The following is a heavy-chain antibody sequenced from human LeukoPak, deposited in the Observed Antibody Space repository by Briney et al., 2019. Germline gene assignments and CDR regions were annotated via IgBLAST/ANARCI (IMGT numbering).Heavy chain of an antibody. J-gene: IGHJ4*02. D-gene: IGHD3-3*01. CDR3: ARGGYYGSGRYYFDS. Sequence: GGTLRLSCAASGFTFSSYWMHWVRQAPGKGLVWVSRIKSDGSNTNYADSVKGRFTISRDNAKNTLHLQMNSLRAEDTAVYYCARGGYYGSGRYYFDSWGQGTLVTVSS. CDR1: GFTFSSYW. V-gene: IGHV3-74*01. CDR2: IKSDGSNT.